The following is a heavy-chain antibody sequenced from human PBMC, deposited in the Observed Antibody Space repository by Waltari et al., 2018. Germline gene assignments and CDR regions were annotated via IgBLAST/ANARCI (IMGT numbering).Heavy chain of an antibody. D-gene: IGHD6-19*01. CDR3: VKDRDSSGWSGIFDY. V-gene: IGHV3-64D*06. CDR1: AFTLGSCA. J-gene: IGHJ4*02. CDR2: ISSNGISI. Sequence: EVQLVGSVGGWVRPGGSLSLACSAVAFTLGSCAVHWVRQAPGKGLEYVSAISSNGISIYYADSVKGRFTISRYNSTNTLYLQMSSLRAEDTAVYYCVKDRDSSGWSGIFDYWGQGALVTVSS.